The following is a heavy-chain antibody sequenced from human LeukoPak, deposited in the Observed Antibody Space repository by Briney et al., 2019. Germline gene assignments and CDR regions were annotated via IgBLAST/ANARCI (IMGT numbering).Heavy chain of an antibody. CDR2: IFYNEGT. D-gene: IGHD6-13*01. CDR1: SGSFRTYY. Sequence: SETLSLTCTVSSGSFRTYYWSWIRQPPGKGLEWIGYIFYNEGTSYNPSLKSRVTMSVDTSKNQFSLKLSSVTAADTAVYYCARRGIAAAGTRGGFDPWGQGTLVTVSS. V-gene: IGHV4-59*12. J-gene: IGHJ5*02. CDR3: ARRGIAAAGTRGGFDP.